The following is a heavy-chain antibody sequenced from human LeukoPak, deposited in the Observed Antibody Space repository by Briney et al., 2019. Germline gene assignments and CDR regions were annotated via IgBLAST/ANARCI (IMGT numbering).Heavy chain of an antibody. Sequence: GGSLRLSCAASGFTFSNYALHWVRQAPGKGLEFVSAMSSDGDTYYANSVKGRFIISRDNSKNTLYLQMGSLRAEDLAVYYCARVGVCSSTSCYISAHMDVWGKGTTVTVSS. CDR2: MSSDGDT. CDR3: ARVGVCSSTSCYISAHMDV. J-gene: IGHJ6*03. D-gene: IGHD2-2*02. V-gene: IGHV3-64*01. CDR1: GFTFSNYA.